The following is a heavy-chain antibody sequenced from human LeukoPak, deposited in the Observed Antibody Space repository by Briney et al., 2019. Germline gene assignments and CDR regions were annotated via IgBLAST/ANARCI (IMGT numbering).Heavy chain of an antibody. V-gene: IGHV4-59*08. CDR2: IYYSGST. CDR3: ARLGYYDSSGYAP. D-gene: IGHD3-22*01. CDR1: GGSISSYY. J-gene: IGHJ5*02. Sequence: SETLSLTCTVSGGSISSYYWSWIRQPPGKGLEWIGYIYYSGSTNYNPSLKSRVTISVDTSKNQFSLKLSSVTAADTAVYYCARLGYYDSSGYAPWGQGTLVTVSS.